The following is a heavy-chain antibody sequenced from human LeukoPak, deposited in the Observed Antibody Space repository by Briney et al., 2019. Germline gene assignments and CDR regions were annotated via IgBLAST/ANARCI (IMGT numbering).Heavy chain of an antibody. V-gene: IGHV3-9*01. CDR1: GFTFDDYA. CDR2: ISWNSGSI. J-gene: IGHJ3*02. CDR3: AKEAFDI. Sequence: SLRLSCAASGFTFDDYAMHWVRQAPGKGLEWVSGISWNSGSIGYADSVKGRFTISRDNAKNSLYLQMNSLRAEDTALYYCAKEAFDIWGQGTMVTVSS.